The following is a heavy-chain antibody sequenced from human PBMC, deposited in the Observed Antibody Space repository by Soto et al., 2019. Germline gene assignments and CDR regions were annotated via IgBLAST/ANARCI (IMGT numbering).Heavy chain of an antibody. Sequence: QVHLVESGGGVVQPGGSLRLSCEASGFNFRDYNMFWVRQAPGKGLEWVALITYDAEYQYYGDSVKGRFTISRDNSKSTLFLQLTGLRVEDTAVYYCARDETQGITVMVVVKSHAFNIWGQGTLVTVSS. J-gene: IGHJ3*02. V-gene: IGHV3-30*03. CDR2: ITYDAEYQ. CDR1: GFNFRDYN. D-gene: IGHD3-22*01. CDR3: ARDETQGITVMVVVKSHAFNI.